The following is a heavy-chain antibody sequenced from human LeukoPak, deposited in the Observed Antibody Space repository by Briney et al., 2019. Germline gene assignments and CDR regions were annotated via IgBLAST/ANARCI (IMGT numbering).Heavy chain of an antibody. CDR1: GFTFSNYS. D-gene: IGHD3-10*02. Sequence: GGSLRLSCAASGFTFSNYSMNWVRQAPGKGLEWISSISSTSNYIYYADSVKGRFTISRDNAQNSLYLQMNSLRAEDTAVYYCAELGITMIGGVWGKGTTVTTSS. V-gene: IGHV3-21*01. CDR3: AELGITMIGGV. CDR2: ISSTSNYI. J-gene: IGHJ6*04.